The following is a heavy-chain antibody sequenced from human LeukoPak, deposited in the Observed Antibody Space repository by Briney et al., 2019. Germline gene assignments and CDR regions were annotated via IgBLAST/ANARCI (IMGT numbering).Heavy chain of an antibody. J-gene: IGHJ4*02. V-gene: IGHV4-59*13. D-gene: IGHD1-26*01. CDR2: CHYSGNT. CDR3: ARGGQVVGGSTVYFDY. CDR1: GGSISSNY. Sequence: SETLSLTCAISGGSISSNYWSWIRQPPGKGLEWIGYCHYSGNTNYNPSLKSRATISVDTSKNQFSLKLSSVTAADTAVYYCARGGQVVGGSTVYFDYWGQGTLVTVSS.